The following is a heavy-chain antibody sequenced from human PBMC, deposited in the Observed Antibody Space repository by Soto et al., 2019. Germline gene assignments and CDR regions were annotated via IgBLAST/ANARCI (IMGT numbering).Heavy chain of an antibody. J-gene: IGHJ4*02. CDR3: ASLVITFGGVVYFDY. Sequence: QVQLQESGPGLVKPSETLSLTCTVSGGSISSYYWSWIRQPPGKGLEWIGYIYYSGSTNYNPSLKSRVTISVDTSKNQFSLKLSSVTAADTAVYYCASLVITFGGVVYFDYWGQGTLVTVSS. CDR1: GGSISSYY. D-gene: IGHD3-16*01. CDR2: IYYSGST. V-gene: IGHV4-59*08.